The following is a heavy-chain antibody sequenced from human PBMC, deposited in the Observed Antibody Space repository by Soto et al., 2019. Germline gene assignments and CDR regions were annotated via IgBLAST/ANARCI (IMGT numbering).Heavy chain of an antibody. CDR3: VKDLGYAGEATGVSTFDY. D-gene: IGHD5-12*01. CDR1: GFTFDDYA. Sequence: GGSLRLSCAASGFTFDDYAMHWVRQVPGKGLEWVSGITWHGGSVGYVDSVKGRFTISRDNAKNSLYLQMNSLRAEDTALYYCVKDLGYAGEATGVSTFDYWGQGTLVTVSS. CDR2: ITWHGGSV. J-gene: IGHJ4*02. V-gene: IGHV3-9*01.